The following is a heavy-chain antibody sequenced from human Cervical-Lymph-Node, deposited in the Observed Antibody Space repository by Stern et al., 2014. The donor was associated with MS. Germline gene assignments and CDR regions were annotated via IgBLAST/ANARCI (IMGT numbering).Heavy chain of an antibody. CDR1: GFRFTDYY. D-gene: IGHD5-24*01. V-gene: IGHV1-2*02. Sequence: VQLVESEAEVKKPGASVKVSCETSGFRFTDYYIHWVRQAPGQGLEWMGCINPKNGDTHSAQKFQGRFTMTRDTSISTGYMELNSLKSDDTAMYYCGRGIKTFDPWGQGTLVTVSS. CDR3: GRGIKTFDP. CDR2: INPKNGDT. J-gene: IGHJ5*02.